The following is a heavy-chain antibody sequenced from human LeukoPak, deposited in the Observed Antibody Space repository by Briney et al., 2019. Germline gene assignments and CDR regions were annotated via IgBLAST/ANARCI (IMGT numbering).Heavy chain of an antibody. J-gene: IGHJ4*02. CDR2: IYYSGST. CDR1: GDSISSYY. CDR3: ARQNNYFDY. Sequence: SETLSLTCTVSGDSISSYYWTWIRQPPGKGLEWIGYIYYSGSTNYNPSLKSRVTISVDTSKNQFSLKLNSVTAADTAVYYCARQNNYFDYWGQGTLVTVSS. V-gene: IGHV4-59*01.